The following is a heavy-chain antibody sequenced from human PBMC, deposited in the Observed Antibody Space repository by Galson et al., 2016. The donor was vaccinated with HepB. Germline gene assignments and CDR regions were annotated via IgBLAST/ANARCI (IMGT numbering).Heavy chain of an antibody. CDR2: ITRNGASE. Sequence: SLRLSCAASGFVFVDYGMNWVRQRPGKGLEWVSRITRNGASEAYADSVKGRFTVSRDNNKRLFYLQMNSLRPEDTALYYCAKDKVVGANHNYHYDFGMDVWGQGTTVIVSS. V-gene: IGHV3-9*01. CDR3: AKDKVVGANHNYHYDFGMDV. D-gene: IGHD1-26*01. J-gene: IGHJ6*02. CDR1: GFVFVDYG.